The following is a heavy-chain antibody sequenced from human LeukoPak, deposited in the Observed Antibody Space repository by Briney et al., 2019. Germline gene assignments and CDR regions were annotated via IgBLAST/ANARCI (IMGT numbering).Heavy chain of an antibody. Sequence: GASVKVSCKASGYTFTGYYMHWVRQAPGQGLEWMGRINPNSGGTNYAQKFQGRVTMTRDTSISTAYMELSRLRSDDTAVYYCARGTRRNSGTTNPFDYWGQGTLVTVSS. J-gene: IGHJ4*02. CDR2: INPNSGGT. V-gene: IGHV1-2*06. CDR3: ARGTRRNSGTTNPFDY. D-gene: IGHD1-1*01. CDR1: GYTFTGYY.